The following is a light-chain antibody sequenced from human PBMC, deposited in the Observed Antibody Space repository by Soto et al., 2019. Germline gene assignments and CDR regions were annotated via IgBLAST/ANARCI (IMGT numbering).Light chain of an antibody. CDR2: AAS. V-gene: IGKV1-39*01. Sequence: DIQMTQSPSSLSASVGDRVTITCRASQSITSYLNWYQHKPGKAPKLLIFAASSLQSGVPSRFSGSGSGTDFTLTISSLQPEDFETYCCQQTYSTPPTFGQGTKLEIK. CDR1: QSITSY. CDR3: QQTYSTPPT. J-gene: IGKJ2*01.